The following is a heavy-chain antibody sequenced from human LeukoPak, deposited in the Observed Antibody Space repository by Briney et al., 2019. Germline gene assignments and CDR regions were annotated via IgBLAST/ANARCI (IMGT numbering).Heavy chain of an antibody. V-gene: IGHV3-48*01. J-gene: IGHJ4*02. CDR1: GFTFSSYS. CDR3: ARVRDKALFDY. D-gene: IGHD2-21*01. Sequence: TGGSLRLSCAASGFTFSSYSMNWVRQAPGKGLEWVSYISSSSSTIYYADSVKGRFTISRDNAKNSLYLQMNSLRAEDTAVYYCARVRDKALFDYWGQGTLVTVSS. CDR2: ISSSSSTI.